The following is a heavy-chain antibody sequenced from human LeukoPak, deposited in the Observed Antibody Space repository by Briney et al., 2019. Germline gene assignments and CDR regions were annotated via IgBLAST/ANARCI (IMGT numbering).Heavy chain of an antibody. Sequence: ASVKVSCTASGYTFTSYHIHWVRQAPGQGLEWMGIITPSTGSTSYAQKFQGRVTITSDTSTSTVYMELSSLRSEDTAVYYCAGERSGTCYFDYWGQGTLVTVSS. D-gene: IGHD3-3*01. V-gene: IGHV1-46*01. CDR1: GYTFTSYH. CDR3: AGERSGTCYFDY. CDR2: ITPSTGST. J-gene: IGHJ4*02.